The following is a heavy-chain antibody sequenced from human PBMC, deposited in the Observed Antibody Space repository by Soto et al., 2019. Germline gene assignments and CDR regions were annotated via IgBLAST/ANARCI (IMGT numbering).Heavy chain of an antibody. CDR1: GGSISSSSYY. V-gene: IGHV4-39*01. CDR2: IYYSGST. J-gene: IGHJ6*03. D-gene: IGHD3-16*01. CDR3: ARLRFGGPGEYYYYYMDV. Sequence: SETLSLTCTVSGGSISSSSYYWGWIRQPPGKGLEWIGSIYYSGSTYYNPSLKSRVTISVDTSKNQFSLKLSSVTAADTAVYYCARLRFGGPGEYYYYYMDVWGKGTTVTVSS.